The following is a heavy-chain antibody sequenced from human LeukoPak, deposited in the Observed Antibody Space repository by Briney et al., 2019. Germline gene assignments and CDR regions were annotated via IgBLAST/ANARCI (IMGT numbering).Heavy chain of an antibody. Sequence: SETLSLTCTVSGGLISSYYWSWIRQTPEKGLVWIGNIYYTGSTIYNPSLKSRVSISLDTSKKHLSLNLTSVTAADTAVYYCAREQRYWYFDLGGRGSLVTVSS. CDR2: IYYTGST. J-gene: IGHJ2*01. CDR3: AREQRYWYFDL. CDR1: GGLISSYY. D-gene: IGHD6-25*01. V-gene: IGHV4-59*01.